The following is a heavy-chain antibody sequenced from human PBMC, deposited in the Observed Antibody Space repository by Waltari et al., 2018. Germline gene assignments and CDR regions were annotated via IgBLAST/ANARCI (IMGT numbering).Heavy chain of an antibody. V-gene: IGHV4-61*09. J-gene: IGHJ4*02. D-gene: IGHD5-18*01. CDR1: AGSISRGSYY. Sequence: VQLQESGPGLVKPSQTLSRTCTVSAGSISRGSYYWSWIRQPAGKGLEWIGYIYTSGSTNYNPSLKSRVTISVDTSKNQFSLKLSSVTAADTAVYYCARKDGYSNFDYWGQGTLVTVSS. CDR2: IYTSGST. CDR3: ARKDGYSNFDY.